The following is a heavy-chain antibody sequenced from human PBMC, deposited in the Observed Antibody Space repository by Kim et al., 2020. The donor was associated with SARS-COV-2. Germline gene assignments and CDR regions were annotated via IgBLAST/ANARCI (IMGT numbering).Heavy chain of an antibody. CDR1: GFTFSTYG. CDR2: ISDDGSNK. D-gene: IGHD3-3*01. J-gene: IGHJ4*02. Sequence: GGSLRLSCAASGFTFSTYGMHWVRQAPGKGLEWVADISDDGSNKYYADSVKGRFAISRDNPKNTLYLQMNSLRAEDTAVYYCAKGPDFWSGTIDHWGQGT. V-gene: IGHV3-30*18. CDR3: AKGPDFWSGTIDH.